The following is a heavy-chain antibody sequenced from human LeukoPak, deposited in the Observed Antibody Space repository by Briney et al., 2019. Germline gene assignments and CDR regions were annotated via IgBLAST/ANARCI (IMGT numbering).Heavy chain of an antibody. Sequence: PSDTLSLIYTVPGGSISSYYWRWIRQPPGKGLEWIGYIYYSAGTNYNPSLKSRVTISVDTSKKQFSLRLSSVTAADTAVYYCARRGGDSSGNFDYWGQGTLVTVSS. V-gene: IGHV4-59*08. CDR3: ARRGGDSSGNFDY. CDR2: IYYSAGT. J-gene: IGHJ4*02. D-gene: IGHD3-22*01. CDR1: GGSISSYY.